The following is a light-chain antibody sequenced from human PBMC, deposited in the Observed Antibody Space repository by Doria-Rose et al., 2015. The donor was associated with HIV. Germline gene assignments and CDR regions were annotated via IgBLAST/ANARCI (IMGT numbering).Light chain of an antibody. CDR3: HQYASSRT. CDR1: QSVSANY. CDR2: GAS. V-gene: IGKV3-20*01. Sequence: EIVMTQSPGTLSSSPGERATLSCRASQSVSANYLAWYQQRPGQSPRLLIYGASSSATDIPDRFSGSGSGTDFTLTISRLEPEDFAVYYCHQYASSRTFGQGTKVEIK. J-gene: IGKJ1*01.